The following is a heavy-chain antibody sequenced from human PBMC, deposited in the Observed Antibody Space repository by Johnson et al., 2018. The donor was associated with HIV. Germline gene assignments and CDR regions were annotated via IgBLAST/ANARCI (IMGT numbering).Heavy chain of an antibody. V-gene: IGHV3-30*18. D-gene: IGHD2/OR15-2a*01. J-gene: IGHJ3*02. CDR3: AKARARFYGAFDM. CDR2: ISFDGSNK. Sequence: VPLLESGGGVVPAGRSLILSCAASGFPFSSYCLHWVRQAPGKGLEWVAVISFDGSNKYYGDFVKGRFSISRDNSKNTLYLQMNSLRAEDTAVYYCAKARARFYGAFDMWGQGTMVTVSS. CDR1: GFPFSSYC.